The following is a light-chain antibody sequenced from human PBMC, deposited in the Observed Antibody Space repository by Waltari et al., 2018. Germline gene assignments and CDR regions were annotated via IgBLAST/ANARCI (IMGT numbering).Light chain of an antibody. Sequence: VMTQSPATLSVSPAVSVTLSCRASQSVGNDLAWYQQRPGQSPRLLIYSASTRAIGIPARFSGSGSGTEFTLTISGMESDDFAVYYCQHYHDWPPGAFGPGTKVD. CDR1: QSVGND. CDR3: QHYHDWPPGA. J-gene: IGKJ3*01. V-gene: IGKV3-15*01. CDR2: SAS.